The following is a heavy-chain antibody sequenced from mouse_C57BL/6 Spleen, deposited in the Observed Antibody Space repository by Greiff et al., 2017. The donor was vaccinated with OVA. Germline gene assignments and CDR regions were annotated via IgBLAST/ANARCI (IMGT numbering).Heavy chain of an antibody. CDR3: ARDRPDYDGAWFAY. V-gene: IGHV3-6*01. CDR2: ISYDGSN. CDR1: GYSITSGYY. D-gene: IGHD2-4*01. Sequence: VQLQQSGPGLVKPSQSLSLTCSVTGYSITSGYYWNWIRQFPGNKLEWMGYISYDGSNNYNPSLKNRISITRDTSKNQFFLKLNSVTTEDTATYYCARDRPDYDGAWFAYWGQGTLVTVSA. J-gene: IGHJ3*01.